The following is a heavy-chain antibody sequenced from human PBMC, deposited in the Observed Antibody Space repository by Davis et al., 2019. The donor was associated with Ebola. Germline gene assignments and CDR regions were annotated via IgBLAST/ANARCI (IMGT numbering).Heavy chain of an antibody. CDR2: FFHSGTT. J-gene: IGHJ4*02. Sequence: MPSETLSLTCTVSGGSVSDDNWWSWVRQPPGKGLEWIGEFFHSGTTYYNPSLKSRVTISVDKSKNQFSLGLSSVTAADTAVYYCVKGGTYYLPRWGQGTLVTVSS. CDR1: GGSVSDDNW. V-gene: IGHV4-4*02. CDR3: VKGGTYYLPR. D-gene: IGHD3-10*01.